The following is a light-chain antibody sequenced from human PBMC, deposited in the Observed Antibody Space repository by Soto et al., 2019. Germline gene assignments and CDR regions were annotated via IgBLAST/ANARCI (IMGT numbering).Light chain of an antibody. Sequence: QSALTQPPSASGSPGQSVTISCTGTSSDVGAYNYVSWYQQHAGKAPKLVIYEVTKRPSGVSDRFSGSKSANTASLTVSGLQAEDEGDYYCSSFASSNTWVFGGGTKLTVL. CDR3: SSFASSNTWV. J-gene: IGLJ3*02. V-gene: IGLV2-8*01. CDR2: EVT. CDR1: SSDVGAYNY.